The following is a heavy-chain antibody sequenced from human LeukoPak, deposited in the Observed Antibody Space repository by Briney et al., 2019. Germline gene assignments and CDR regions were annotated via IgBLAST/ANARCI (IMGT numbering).Heavy chain of an antibody. V-gene: IGHV4-59*08. CDR3: ARHFFVGAEDAFDI. CDR1: GGSISSYY. Sequence: SETLSLTCTVSGGSISSYYWSWIRQPPGKGLEWIGYIYYSGSTSYNPSLKSRVTMSVDTSKNQFSLELSSVTAADTAVYYCARHFFVGAEDAFDIWGQGTMVTVSS. J-gene: IGHJ3*02. D-gene: IGHD2/OR15-2a*01. CDR2: IYYSGST.